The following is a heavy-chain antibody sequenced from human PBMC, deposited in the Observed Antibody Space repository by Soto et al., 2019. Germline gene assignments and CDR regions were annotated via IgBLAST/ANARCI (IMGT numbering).Heavy chain of an antibody. D-gene: IGHD6-13*01. J-gene: IGHJ3*02. CDR3: ARESPGYSSSWYGFDAFDI. Sequence: GASVKVSCKASGYTFTSYGISWVRQAPGQGLEWMGWISAYNGNTNYAQKLQGRVTMTTDTSTSTAYMELRSLRSDDTAVYYCARESPGYSSSWYGFDAFDIWAQGTMVTVSS. V-gene: IGHV1-18*04. CDR1: GYTFTSYG. CDR2: ISAYNGNT.